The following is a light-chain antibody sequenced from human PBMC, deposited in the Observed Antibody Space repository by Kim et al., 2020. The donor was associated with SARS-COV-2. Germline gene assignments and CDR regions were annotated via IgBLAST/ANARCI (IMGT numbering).Light chain of an antibody. Sequence: PGGSVTLSCRASQSVNSYLAWYQHRPGQAPRLLISGAFTRATGVPARFSGGGSGTESTLTINSLQSEDIAIYYCQQYNDWPLTLGGGTKGDI. J-gene: IGKJ4*01. CDR3: QQYNDWPLT. V-gene: IGKV3-15*01. CDR1: QSVNSY. CDR2: GAF.